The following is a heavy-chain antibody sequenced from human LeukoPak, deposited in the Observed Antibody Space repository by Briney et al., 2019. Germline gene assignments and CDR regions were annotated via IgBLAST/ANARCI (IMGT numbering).Heavy chain of an antibody. V-gene: IGHV4-39*01. Sequence: SETLSLTCSVSGGSISGSSYYWGWIRQPPGKGLEWIGSIYYSRSTYYHPSLKSRVTISVDTSKNQFSLKLSSVTAADTAVYYCARHADSGFGQLAFDYWGQGTLVTVSS. CDR3: ARHADSGFGQLAFDY. CDR2: IYYSRST. CDR1: GGSISGSSYY. D-gene: IGHD3-10*01. J-gene: IGHJ4*02.